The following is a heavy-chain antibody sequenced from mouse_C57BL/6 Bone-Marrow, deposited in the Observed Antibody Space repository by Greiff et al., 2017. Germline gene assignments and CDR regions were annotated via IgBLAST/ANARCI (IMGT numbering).Heavy chain of an antibody. CDR3: ARYPYYYGSGYYYAMDY. Sequence: VQLQQSGAELARPGASVKLSCKASGYTFTSYGISWVKQRPGQGLEWIGEIYPRSGNTYYNEKFKGKATLTADKSSSTAYMELRSLTSEDSAVYFCARYPYYYGSGYYYAMDYWGQGTSVTVSS. J-gene: IGHJ4*01. V-gene: IGHV1-81*01. CDR2: IYPRSGNT. CDR1: GYTFTSYG. D-gene: IGHD1-1*01.